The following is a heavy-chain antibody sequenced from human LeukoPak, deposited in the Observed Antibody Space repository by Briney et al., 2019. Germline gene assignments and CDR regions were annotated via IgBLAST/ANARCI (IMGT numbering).Heavy chain of an antibody. V-gene: IGHV3-23*01. D-gene: IGHD3-3*01. J-gene: IGHJ4*02. Sequence: QPGGSLRLSCAASGFTFSSYAMSWVRQAPGKGLECVSAISGRGGSTYYGDSVKGRFTIYRDNSKNKLYMQMHSLRAEATDVYYCANPPWRDDYWGQGTLVTVSS. CDR2: ISGRGGST. CDR1: GFTFSSYA. CDR3: ANPPWRDDY.